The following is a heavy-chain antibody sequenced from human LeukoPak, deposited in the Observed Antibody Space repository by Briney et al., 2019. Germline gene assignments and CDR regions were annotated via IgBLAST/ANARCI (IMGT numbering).Heavy chain of an antibody. CDR2: VNPDGNKK. CDR3: ARDLAYSRLDY. Sequence: GGSLRLSCAVSGLTFSSFWMDWVRQAPGKGLEWVASVNPDGNKKYSADSVKGRFTISRDNAENSLYLQMNSLRVEDTAFYYCARDLAYSRLDYWGQGMLVTVSS. V-gene: IGHV3-7*01. D-gene: IGHD5-18*01. J-gene: IGHJ4*02. CDR1: GLTFSSFW.